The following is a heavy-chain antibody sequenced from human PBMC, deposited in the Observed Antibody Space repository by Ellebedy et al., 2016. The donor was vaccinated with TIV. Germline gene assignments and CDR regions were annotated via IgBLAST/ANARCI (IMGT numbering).Heavy chain of an antibody. CDR1: GYSLTSNG. J-gene: IGHJ4*02. CDR3: ARFVDGDYEDY. V-gene: IGHV1-18*01. CDR2: IGAYNGNT. Sequence: AASVKVSCKASGYSLTSNGISWVRQAPGQGLEWMGWIGAYNGNTNYAQKFQGRVTMTTDTSTSTAYMELRSLRSDDTAVYYCARFVDGDYEDYWGQGALVTVSS. D-gene: IGHD4-17*01.